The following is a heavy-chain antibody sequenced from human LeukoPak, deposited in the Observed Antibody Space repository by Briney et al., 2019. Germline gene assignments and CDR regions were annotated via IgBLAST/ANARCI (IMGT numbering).Heavy chain of an antibody. CDR2: IKQDGSEK. J-gene: IGHJ4*02. D-gene: IGHD6-13*01. CDR1: GFTFSSYW. Sequence: GGSLRLSCAASGFTFSSYWMSWVRQAPGKGLEWVANIKQDGSEKYYVDSVKGRFTISGDNAKNSLYLQMNSLRAEDMALYYCAKDSQWGSSSWSFLDCWGQGTLVTVSS. V-gene: IGHV3-7*03. CDR3: AKDSQWGSSSWSFLDC.